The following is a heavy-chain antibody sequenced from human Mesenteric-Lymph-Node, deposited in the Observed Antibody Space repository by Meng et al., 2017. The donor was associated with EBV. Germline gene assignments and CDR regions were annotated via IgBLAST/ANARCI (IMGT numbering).Heavy chain of an antibody. CDR2: ISYSGST. D-gene: IGHD3-22*01. Sequence: HRRESGPGLVKPSGTLSLTCGVSVGSFASTSYYWVWIRQPPGKGLEWIGSISYSGSTYYNPSLKSRVTISVDTPKNQFSLKLRSVTATDTAVYYCARADYYDTSGNLDFWGQGTLVTVSS. CDR1: VGSFASTSYY. CDR3: ARADYYDTSGNLDF. V-gene: IGHV4-39*01. J-gene: IGHJ4*02.